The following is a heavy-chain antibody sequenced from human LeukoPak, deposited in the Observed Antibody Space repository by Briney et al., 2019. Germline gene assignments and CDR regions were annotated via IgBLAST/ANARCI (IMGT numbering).Heavy chain of an antibody. J-gene: IGHJ1*01. Sequence: SVKVSFKASGGTFTSYAISWVRQAPGQGREWMGRIIPILGIANYAQKFQGRVTITADKSTSTAYMELSSLRSEDTAVYYCARSEQETKSDPGIAVAGTSEYFQHWGQGTLVTVSS. CDR1: GGTFTSYA. V-gene: IGHV1-69*04. CDR2: IIPILGIA. CDR3: ARSEQETKSDPGIAVAGTSEYFQH. D-gene: IGHD6-19*01.